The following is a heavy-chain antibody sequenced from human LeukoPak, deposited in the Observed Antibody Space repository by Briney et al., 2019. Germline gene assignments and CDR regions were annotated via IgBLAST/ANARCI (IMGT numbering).Heavy chain of an antibody. CDR1: GYSFTSYW. CDR2: IYPGDSDT. V-gene: IGHV5-51*01. CDR3: ARSPPPEYCSSTSCYGAFDI. J-gene: IGHJ3*02. D-gene: IGHD2-2*01. Sequence: GESLKISCKASGYSFTSYWIGWVRQMPGKGLEWMGIIYPGDSDTRYSPSFQGQVTISADKSISTAYLQWSSLKASDTAMYYCARSPPPEYCSSTSCYGAFDIWGQGTMVTVSS.